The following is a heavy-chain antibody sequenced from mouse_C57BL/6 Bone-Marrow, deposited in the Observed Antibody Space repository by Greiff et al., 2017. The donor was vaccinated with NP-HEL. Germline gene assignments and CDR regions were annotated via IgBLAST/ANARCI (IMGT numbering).Heavy chain of an antibody. CDR3: ATRDYCSSLDY. Sequence: EVKLVESGGGLVQPGGSLKLSCAASGFTISDYYMYWVRQTPEQRLEWVAYISNGGGSTYYPATVKGRFTISRDKANNTLYLQMSRLKSEDTAMYYCATRDYCSSLDYWGKGTTLTVSS. J-gene: IGHJ2*01. V-gene: IGHV5-12*01. CDR1: GFTISDYY. CDR2: ISNGGGST. D-gene: IGHD1-1*01.